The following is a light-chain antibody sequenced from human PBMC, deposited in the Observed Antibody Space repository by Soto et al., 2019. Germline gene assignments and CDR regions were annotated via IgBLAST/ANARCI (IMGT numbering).Light chain of an antibody. V-gene: IGLV2-14*01. CDR2: EVG. J-gene: IGLJ1*01. Sequence: QSALTQPASVSGSPGQSITISCTGTSRDVGGYNFVSWYQQYPGEVPKLMIYEVGNRPSGVSNRFSGSKSGNTASLTISGLQAEDEADYYCSSYTSSSILVFGTGTKLTVL. CDR1: SRDVGGYNF. CDR3: SSYTSSSILV.